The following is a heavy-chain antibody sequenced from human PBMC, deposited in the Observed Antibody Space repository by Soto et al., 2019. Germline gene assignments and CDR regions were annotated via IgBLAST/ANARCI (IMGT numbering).Heavy chain of an antibody. CDR3: ARDTYYYDSSGPPVDAFDI. CDR1: GGSISSGGYY. V-gene: IGHV4-31*03. CDR2: IYYSGST. J-gene: IGHJ3*02. Sequence: QVQLQESGPGLVKPSQTLSLTCTVSGGSISSGGYYWSWIRQHPGKGLEWIGYIYYSGSTSYNPSLKSRVTISVDTFKNQFYLKLSSVTAADTAVYYCARDTYYYDSSGPPVDAFDIWGQGTMVTVSS. D-gene: IGHD3-22*01.